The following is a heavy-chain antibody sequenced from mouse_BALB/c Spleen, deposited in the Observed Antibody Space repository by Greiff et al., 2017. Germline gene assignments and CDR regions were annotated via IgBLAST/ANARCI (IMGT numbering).Heavy chain of an antibody. Sequence: QVQLQQSGPELVKPGASVRISCKASGYTFTSYYIHWVKQRPGQGLEWIGWIYPGNVNTKYNEKFKGKATLTADKSSSTAYMQLSSLTSEDSAVYFCARDDGYCVGLYYFDDWGQGTTLTDSS. V-gene: IGHV1S56*01. J-gene: IGHJ2*01. D-gene: IGHD2-3*01. CDR1: GYTFTSYY. CDR3: ARDDGYCVGLYYFDD. CDR2: IYPGNVNT.